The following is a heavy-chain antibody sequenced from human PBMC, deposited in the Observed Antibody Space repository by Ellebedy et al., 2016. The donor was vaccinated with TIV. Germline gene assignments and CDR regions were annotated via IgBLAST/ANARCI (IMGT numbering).Heavy chain of an antibody. J-gene: IGHJ4*02. D-gene: IGHD3-16*01. V-gene: IGHV4-34*01. CDR2: INHSGST. CDR1: GGSFSGYY. CDR3: APLSPGGRGSAKKNPDWFS. Sequence: MPSETLSLTCAVYGGSFSGYYWSWIRQPPGKGLEWIGEINHSGSTNYNPSLKSRVTISVDTSKNQFSLKLSSVTAADTAVYYCAPLSPGGRGSAKKNPDWFSWGQGTLVTVSS.